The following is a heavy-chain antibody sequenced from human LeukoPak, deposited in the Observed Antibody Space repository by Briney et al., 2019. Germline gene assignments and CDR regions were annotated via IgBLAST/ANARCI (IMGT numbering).Heavy chain of an antibody. Sequence: PSETLSLTCKVSGGSISSGSHYWSWIRQPAGTGLEWIGRISSSGSTIYNPSLKSRVTISVDTSKNQFSLKLSSVTAADTAVYYCARDIAVFDAFDIWGQGTMVTVSS. J-gene: IGHJ3*02. D-gene: IGHD6-19*01. CDR3: ARDIAVFDAFDI. CDR1: GGSISSGSHY. CDR2: ISSSGST. V-gene: IGHV4-61*02.